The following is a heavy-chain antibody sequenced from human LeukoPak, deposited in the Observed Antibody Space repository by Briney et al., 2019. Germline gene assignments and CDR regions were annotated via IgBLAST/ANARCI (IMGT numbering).Heavy chain of an antibody. Sequence: LRASVKVSCKSSGGTFSSYAISGVRQAPGQGLEWMGGIIPIFGTANYAQKFQGRVTITADESTSTAYMELSSLRSEDTAVYYCARDGGYCSSTSCAFDYWGQGTLVTVSS. J-gene: IGHJ4*02. CDR1: GGTFSSYA. D-gene: IGHD2-2*01. V-gene: IGHV1-69*13. CDR2: IIPIFGTA. CDR3: ARDGGYCSSTSCAFDY.